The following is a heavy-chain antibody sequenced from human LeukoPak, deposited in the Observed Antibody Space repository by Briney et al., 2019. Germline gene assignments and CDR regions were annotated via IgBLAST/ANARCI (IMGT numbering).Heavy chain of an antibody. CDR1: GFTFSSYA. D-gene: IGHD3-9*01. CDR3: ARAGLRYFDS. V-gene: IGHV3-30-3*01. J-gene: IGHJ4*02. CDR2: ISYDGSNK. Sequence: PGGSLRLSCAASGFTFSSYAMHWVRQAPGKGLEWVAVISYDGSNKYYADSVKGRFTISRDNSKNTLYLQMNSLRAEDTAVYYCARAGLRYFDSAGQGTLVTVSS.